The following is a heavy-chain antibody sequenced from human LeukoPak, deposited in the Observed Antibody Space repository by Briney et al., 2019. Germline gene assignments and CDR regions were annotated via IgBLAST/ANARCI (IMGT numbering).Heavy chain of an antibody. V-gene: IGHV3-7*03. J-gene: IGHJ4*02. CDR1: GFTFSSYW. CDR3: ARDPTNYYDSSGYYGDLGGDY. Sequence: PGGSLRLSCAASGFTFSSYWMSWVRQAPGKGLEWVANIKQDGSEKYYVDSVKGRFTISRDNAKNSLYLQMNSLRAEDTAVDYCARDPTNYYDSSGYYGDLGGDYWGQGTLVTVSS. D-gene: IGHD3-22*01. CDR2: IKQDGSEK.